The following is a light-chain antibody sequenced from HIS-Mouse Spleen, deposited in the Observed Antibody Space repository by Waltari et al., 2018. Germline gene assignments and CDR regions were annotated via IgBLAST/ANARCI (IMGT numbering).Light chain of an antibody. CDR1: QSPLHSNGYNY. J-gene: IGKJ5*01. CDR2: LGS. Sequence: DIVLNEYSLSLPVTPGQPASISCGPSQSPLHSNGYNYWDWYLQKPGQSPQLLIYLGSNRASGVPDRFSGSGSGTDFTLKISRVEAEDGGVYYCMQALQTPITFGQGTRLEIK. CDR3: MQALQTPIT. V-gene: IGKV2-28*01.